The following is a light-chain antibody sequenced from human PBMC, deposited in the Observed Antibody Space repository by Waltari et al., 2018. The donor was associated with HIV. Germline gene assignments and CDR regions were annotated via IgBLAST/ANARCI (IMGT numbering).Light chain of an antibody. CDR1: QTISSW. V-gene: IGKV1-5*03. CDR2: KAS. Sequence: DIQMTQSPSTLSASVGDRVTITCRASQTISSWLAWYQQKPGKPPKLLIYKASSLESGVPSRFSGSGSGTEFTLTISSLQPDDFGTYYRQQYNSYSWTFGQGTKVEIK. J-gene: IGKJ1*01. CDR3: QQYNSYSWT.